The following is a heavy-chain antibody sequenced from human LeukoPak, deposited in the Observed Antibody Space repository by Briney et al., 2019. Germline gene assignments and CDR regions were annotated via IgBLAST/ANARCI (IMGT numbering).Heavy chain of an antibody. D-gene: IGHD6-13*01. CDR1: GFTVSSNY. CDR2: IYSGGST. Sequence: PGGSLRLSCAASGFTVSSNYMSWVRQAPGKGLEWVSVIYSGGSTYYADSVKGRFTISRDNSENMLYLQMNRLRAEDTAMYYCAKDNIAAAPYYFDYWGQGTLVTVSS. J-gene: IGHJ4*02. V-gene: IGHV3-53*05. CDR3: AKDNIAAAPYYFDY.